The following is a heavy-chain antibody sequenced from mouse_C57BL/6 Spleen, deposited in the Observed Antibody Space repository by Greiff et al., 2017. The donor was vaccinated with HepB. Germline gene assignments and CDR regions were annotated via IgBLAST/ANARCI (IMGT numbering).Heavy chain of an antibody. J-gene: IGHJ4*01. CDR1: GYTFTSYW. V-gene: IGHV1-69*01. CDR3: ARTYSNYYAMDY. D-gene: IGHD2-5*01. CDR2: IDPSDSYT. Sequence: QVQLQPGAELVMPGASVKLSCKASGYTFTSYWMHWVKQRPGQGLEWIGEIDPSDSYTNYNQKCKGKSTLTVDKSSSTDYMQLSSLTSEDSAVYYCARTYSNYYAMDYWGQGTSVTVSS.